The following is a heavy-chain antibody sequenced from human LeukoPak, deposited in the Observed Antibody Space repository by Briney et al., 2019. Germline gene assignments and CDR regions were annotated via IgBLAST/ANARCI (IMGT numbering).Heavy chain of an antibody. CDR3: ARADRSGYFGNVVAFDI. J-gene: IGHJ3*02. V-gene: IGHV4-61*02. D-gene: IGHD3-22*01. CDR1: GGSINSGSYS. CDR2: IYISGST. Sequence: SETLSLTCTVSGGSINSGSYSWTWIRQPAGMGLVWIGRIYISGSTNYTPSLKSRVTISVDTSKNQFSLKLSSVTAADTAVYYCARADRSGYFGNVVAFDIWGQGTMVTVSS.